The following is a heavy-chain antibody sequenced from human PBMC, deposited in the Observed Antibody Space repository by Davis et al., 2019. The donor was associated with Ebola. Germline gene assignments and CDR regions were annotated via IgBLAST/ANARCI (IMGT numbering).Heavy chain of an antibody. D-gene: IGHD1/OR15-1a*01. CDR1: GFPFSDYY. CDR3: ARAAVSANKSWFDP. V-gene: IGHV3-11*01. J-gene: IGHJ5*02. CDR2: ISDTSRTI. Sequence: PGGSLRLSCAASGFPFSDYYMNWIRQAPGKGLELVSYISDTSRTIYYADSVKGRFTISRDNAKKSLFLQMNSLGAEDTAVYYCARAAVSANKSWFDPWGQGTLVTVSS.